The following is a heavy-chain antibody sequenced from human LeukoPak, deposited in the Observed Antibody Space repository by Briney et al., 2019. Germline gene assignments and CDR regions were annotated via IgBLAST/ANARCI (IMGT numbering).Heavy chain of an antibody. Sequence: GRSLRLSCAASGFTFSSYAMHWVRQAPGKGLEWVAVISYDGSNKYYADSVKGRFTISRDNSKNTLYLQMNSLRAEDTAVYYCASPPGALIGEGSDWGQGTLVTVSS. V-gene: IGHV3-30*01. D-gene: IGHD3-10*01. CDR3: ASPPGALIGEGSD. CDR1: GFTFSSYA. CDR2: ISYDGSNK. J-gene: IGHJ4*02.